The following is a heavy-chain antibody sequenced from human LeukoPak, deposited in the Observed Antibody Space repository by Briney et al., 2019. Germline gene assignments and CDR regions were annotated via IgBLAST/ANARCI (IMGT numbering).Heavy chain of an antibody. D-gene: IGHD3-22*01. CDR3: AREEIRHDSSGYHYYGMDV. V-gene: IGHV4-30-2*01. Sequence: SETLSLTCAVSGGSISSGGYSWSWIRQPPGKGLEWIGYIYHSGSTYYNLSLKSRVTISVDRSKNQFSLKLSSVTAADTAVYYCAREEIRHDSSGYHYYGMDVWGQGTTVTVSS. CDR1: GGSISSGGYS. CDR2: IYHSGST. J-gene: IGHJ6*02.